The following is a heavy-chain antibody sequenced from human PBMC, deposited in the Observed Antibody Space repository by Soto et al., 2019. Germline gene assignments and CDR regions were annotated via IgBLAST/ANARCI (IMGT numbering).Heavy chain of an antibody. CDR1: GYTFTSYG. CDR2: ISAYNGNT. D-gene: IGHD3-3*01. CDR3: ARDLVYDFWSGYSDWYFDL. J-gene: IGHJ2*01. V-gene: IGHV1-18*01. Sequence: GASVKVSCKASGYTFTSYGISWVRQAPGQGLEWMGWISAYNGNTNYAQKLQGRATMTTDTSTSTAYMELRSLRSDDTAVYYCARDLVYDFWSGYSDWYFDLWGRGTLVTVSS.